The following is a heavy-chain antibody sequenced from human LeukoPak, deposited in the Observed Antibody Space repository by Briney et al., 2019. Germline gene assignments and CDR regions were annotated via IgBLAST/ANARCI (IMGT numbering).Heavy chain of an antibody. CDR1: GGSISSGGYY. CDR3: ASTPTIAAAGNWFDP. CDR2: IYHSGST. V-gene: IGHV4-30-2*01. Sequence: PSQTLSLTCTVSGGSISSGGYYWSWIRQPPGKGLEWIGYIYHSGSTFYNPSLRGRVSISVDRSKNQFSLKLSSVTAADTAVYYCASTPTIAAAGNWFDPWGQGTLVTVSS. D-gene: IGHD6-13*01. J-gene: IGHJ5*02.